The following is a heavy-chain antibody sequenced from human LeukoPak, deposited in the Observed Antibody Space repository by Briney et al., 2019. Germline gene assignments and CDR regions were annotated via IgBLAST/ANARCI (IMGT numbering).Heavy chain of an antibody. CDR2: FDPEDGET. V-gene: IGHV1-24*01. D-gene: IGHD2-2*01. Sequence: ASVKVSCKVSGYTLTELSMHWVRQAPGKGLEWMGGFDPEDGETPIFAQKFQGRVTMTEDTSTDTAYMELSSLRSEDTAVYYCATGTIYCSSCSDDYWGQGTLVTVSP. CDR1: GYTLTELS. J-gene: IGHJ4*02. CDR3: ATGTIYCSSCSDDY.